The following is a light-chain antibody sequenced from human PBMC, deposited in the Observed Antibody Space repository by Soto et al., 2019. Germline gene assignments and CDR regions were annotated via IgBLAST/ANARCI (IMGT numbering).Light chain of an antibody. J-gene: IGKJ1*01. Sequence: DIQMTQSPSTLSGSVGDRVTITCRASQTISSWLAWYQQKPGKAPKLLIYKASTLKSGVPSGFSGSGSGTDFTLTISSLQPEDFATYYCLQDYTYPRTFGQGTKVDIK. CDR1: QTISSW. V-gene: IGKV1-5*03. CDR3: LQDYTYPRT. CDR2: KAS.